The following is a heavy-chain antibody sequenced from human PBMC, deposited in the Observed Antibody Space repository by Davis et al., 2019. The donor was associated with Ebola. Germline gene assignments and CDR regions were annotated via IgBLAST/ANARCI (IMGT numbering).Heavy chain of an antibody. CDR2: IYYSGST. V-gene: IGHV4-59*08. CDR3: ARDYSGSIDY. J-gene: IGHJ4*02. CDR1: GGSISSYY. D-gene: IGHD5-12*01. Sequence: MPGGSLRLSCTVSGGSISSYYWSWIRQPPGKGLEWIGYIYYSGSTNYNPSLKSRVTISVDTSKNQFSLKLSSVTAADTAVYYCARDYSGSIDYWGQGTLVTVSS.